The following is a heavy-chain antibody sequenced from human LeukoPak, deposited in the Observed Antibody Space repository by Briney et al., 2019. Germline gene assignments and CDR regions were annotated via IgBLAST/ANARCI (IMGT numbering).Heavy chain of an antibody. D-gene: IGHD6-19*01. CDR2: ISSSSSYI. V-gene: IGHV3-21*01. Sequence: GGSLRLSCAASGFTFRSYSMNWVRQAPGKGLEWVSSISSSSSYIYYADSVKGRFTISRDNAKNSLYLQMNSLRAEDTAVYYCASGSLGSGWYWGDYWGQGTLVTVSS. J-gene: IGHJ4*02. CDR3: ASGSLGSGWYWGDY. CDR1: GFTFRSYS.